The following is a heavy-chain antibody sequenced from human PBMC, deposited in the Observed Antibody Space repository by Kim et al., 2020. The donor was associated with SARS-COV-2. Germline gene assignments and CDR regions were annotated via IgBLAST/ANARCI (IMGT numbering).Heavy chain of an antibody. V-gene: IGHV1-18*01. Sequence: ASVKVSCKASGYTFTSYGISWVRQAPGQGLEWMGWISAYNGKTNNAQKLQARATMPPDTPPGKPKMERRGLRSDARAGYYLLRDGSSGGPLGSGGRGTLV. D-gene: IGHD6-25*01. CDR3: LRDGSSGGPLGS. CDR2: ISAYNGKT. CDR1: GYTFTSYG. J-gene: IGHJ4*02.